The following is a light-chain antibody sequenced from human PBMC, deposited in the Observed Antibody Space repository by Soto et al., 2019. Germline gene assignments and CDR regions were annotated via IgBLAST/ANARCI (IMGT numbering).Light chain of an antibody. CDR3: SSYANNNNILV. CDR1: SSDIGGYNY. J-gene: IGLJ1*01. CDR2: EVT. V-gene: IGLV2-8*01. Sequence: QSVLTQPPSASGSPGQSVTISCTGTSSDIGGYNYVSWYQQRPGKVPKVIIYEVTKRPSGVPDRFSGSKSGNTPSLTVSGLQAEDEADYFCSSYANNNNILVFGTGTKVTVL.